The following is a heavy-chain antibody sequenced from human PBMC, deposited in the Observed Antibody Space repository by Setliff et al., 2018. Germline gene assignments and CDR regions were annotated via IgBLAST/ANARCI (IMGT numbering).Heavy chain of an antibody. J-gene: IGHJ5*02. Sequence: PSETLSLTCTVSGDSIGTSYWSWIRQSPGKGLEWIGYVYPSGSTNYNPSLKNRVTISIDTSKNQFSLKLNSVTASDTAIYYRARPQPRSGGNCFDPWGQGTLVTVSS. CDR3: ARPQPRSGGNCFDP. CDR2: VYPSGST. CDR1: GDSIGTSY. V-gene: IGHV4-59*08. D-gene: IGHD3-10*01.